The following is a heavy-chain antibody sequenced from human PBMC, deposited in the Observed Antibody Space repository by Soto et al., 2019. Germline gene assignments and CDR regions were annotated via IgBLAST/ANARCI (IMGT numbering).Heavy chain of an antibody. Sequence: ASVKVSCKASGYTFTSYAMHWVRQAPGQRLEWMGWINAGNGNTKYSQKFQVRVTITRDTSASTAYMELSSLRSEDTAVYYCAREGYSGYDNPDAFDIWGQGTMVTVSS. CDR1: GYTFTSYA. V-gene: IGHV1-3*01. D-gene: IGHD5-12*01. J-gene: IGHJ3*02. CDR2: INAGNGNT. CDR3: AREGYSGYDNPDAFDI.